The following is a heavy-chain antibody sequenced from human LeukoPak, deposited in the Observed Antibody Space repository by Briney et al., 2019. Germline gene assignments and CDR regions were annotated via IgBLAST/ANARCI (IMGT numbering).Heavy chain of an antibody. V-gene: IGHV3-30*04. D-gene: IGHD3-22*01. CDR1: GCTFSSHT. J-gene: IGHJ3*01. Sequence: TGGSLRLSCSASGCTFSSHTMHWVRQAPGKGLEWVAGATYDRDDKYYADSVKGRFTISRDNSKSTVYLQMNSLRPEDTAVYFCARDEPDISGYPDAFDVWGQGEMVTVSS. CDR2: ATYDRDDK. CDR3: ARDEPDISGYPDAFDV.